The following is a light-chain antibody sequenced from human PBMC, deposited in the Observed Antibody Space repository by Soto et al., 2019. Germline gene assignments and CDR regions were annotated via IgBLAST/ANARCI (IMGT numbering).Light chain of an antibody. V-gene: IGKV1-5*03. Sequence: DIQVTRSPSTLSASVGDRVTITCRASQSIYTWLAWYQQKPGKAPNLLIYKASTLQSGVPSRFSGSGSGTEFTLTISSVQPDDSATYYCHRYNSSPYTFGRGTKLEIK. CDR1: QSIYTW. CDR2: KAS. J-gene: IGKJ2*01. CDR3: HRYNSSPYT.